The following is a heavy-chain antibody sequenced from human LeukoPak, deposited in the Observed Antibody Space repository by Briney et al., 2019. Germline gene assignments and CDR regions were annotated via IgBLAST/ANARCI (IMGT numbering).Heavy chain of an antibody. CDR3: ARTSSALLDY. CDR1: GFTFSEYY. D-gene: IGHD3-16*01. Sequence: GGSLRLSCAASGFTFSEYYMSWLRQAPGKGLEWISYISASGSSIQYADSVKGRFTISRDNAKNSLFLQMNSLRAEDTAVYYCARTSSALLDYWGQGTLATVSS. V-gene: IGHV3-11*04. J-gene: IGHJ4*02. CDR2: ISASGSSI.